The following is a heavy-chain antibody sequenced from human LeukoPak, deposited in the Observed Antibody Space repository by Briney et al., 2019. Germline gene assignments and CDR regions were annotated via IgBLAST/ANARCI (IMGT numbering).Heavy chain of an antibody. CDR2: VFHNGDS. CDR1: GASVRSHY. D-gene: IGHD2-2*01. CDR3: ASKPIVPASQGHYFDT. Sequence: PSETLSLTCTVSGASVRSHYWSWIRQPLGKGLEWIGNVFHNGDSSFAPSLTSRVTMSVDTSKNQFSLNLNSVTAADTAVYYCASKPIVPASQGHYFDTWGQGILVTVSS. V-gene: IGHV4-59*02. J-gene: IGHJ5*02.